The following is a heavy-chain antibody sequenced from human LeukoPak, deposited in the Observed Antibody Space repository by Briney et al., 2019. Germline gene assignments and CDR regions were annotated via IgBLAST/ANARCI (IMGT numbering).Heavy chain of an antibody. Sequence: GESLKISCKGSRHSFTSDWIGWVRQVPGKGLEWMGIIYPGDSDTRYSPSFQGQVTISADTSISTAYLQWSSLKASDTAMYHCARSLGPNWFDPWGQGTLVTVSS. J-gene: IGHJ5*02. V-gene: IGHV5-51*01. CDR3: ARSLGPNWFDP. CDR2: IYPGDSDT. CDR1: RHSFTSDW.